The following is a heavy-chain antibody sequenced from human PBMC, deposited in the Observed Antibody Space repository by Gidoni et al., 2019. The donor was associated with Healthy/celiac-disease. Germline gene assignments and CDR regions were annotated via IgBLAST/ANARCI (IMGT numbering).Heavy chain of an antibody. Sequence: QVQLQQWGAGLLKPSETLSLTCAVYGGSFSGYYWSWIRQPPGKGLEWIGEINHSGSTNYNPSLKSRVTISVDTSKNQFSLKLSSVTAADTAVYYCARTFAFGGVAHAFDIWGQGTMVTVSS. CDR2: INHSGST. D-gene: IGHD3-16*01. J-gene: IGHJ3*02. CDR3: ARTFAFGGVAHAFDI. CDR1: GGSFSGYY. V-gene: IGHV4-34*01.